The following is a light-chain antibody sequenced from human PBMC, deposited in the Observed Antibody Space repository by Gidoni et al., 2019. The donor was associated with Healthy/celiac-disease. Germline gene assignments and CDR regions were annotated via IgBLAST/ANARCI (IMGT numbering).Light chain of an antibody. CDR3: QQSYSTPPT. CDR1: QSISSY. V-gene: IGKV1-39*01. CDR2: AAS. Sequence: IQMTHSPSSLSASVGDRVTITCRASQSISSYLNWYQQKPGKAPKLLIYAASSLQSGVPSRFSGSGSGTDFTLTISSLQPADFATYYCQQSYSTPPTFXQXTKVEIK. J-gene: IGKJ1*01.